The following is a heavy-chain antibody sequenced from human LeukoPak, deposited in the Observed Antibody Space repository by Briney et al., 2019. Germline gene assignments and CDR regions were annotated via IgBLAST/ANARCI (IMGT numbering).Heavy chain of an antibody. CDR3: ARMRGLDIVVVPAAMDWAWFDP. V-gene: IGHV1-18*01. Sequence: ASVKVSCKASGYTFTSYGISWVRQAPGQGLEWMGWISAYNGDTNYAQKFQGRVTMTRDTSISTAYMELSRLRSDDTAVYYCARMRGLDIVVVPAAMDWAWFDPWGQGTLVTVSS. J-gene: IGHJ5*02. CDR2: ISAYNGDT. CDR1: GYTFTSYG. D-gene: IGHD2-2*03.